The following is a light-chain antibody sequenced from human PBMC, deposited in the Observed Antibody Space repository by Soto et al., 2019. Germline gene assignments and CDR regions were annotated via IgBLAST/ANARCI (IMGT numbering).Light chain of an antibody. Sequence: DIQMTQSPSTLSASVGDRVTITCRASQSISYWLAWYQQKPGKAPNLLIYDASSLESGVPSRFSGSGSGTEFTLTISSLQPDDFATYYCQQYNSYPFTFGPGTKVDI. CDR1: QSISYW. CDR2: DAS. CDR3: QQYNSYPFT. V-gene: IGKV1-5*01. J-gene: IGKJ3*01.